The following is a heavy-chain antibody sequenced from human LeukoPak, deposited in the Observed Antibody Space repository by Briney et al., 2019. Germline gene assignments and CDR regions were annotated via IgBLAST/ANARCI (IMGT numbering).Heavy chain of an antibody. CDR3: ARGKSPAMFTPVDY. V-gene: IGHV3-11*01. J-gene: IGHJ4*02. D-gene: IGHD5-18*01. Sequence: PGGALRLSCAASRFTFSDSYMSSIRQPPRKGVERISCISTSGRTNYYADSVKGRFTISSDNAKKSLNLQMNSLRAEDTAVYYCARGKSPAMFTPVDYWGQGSLVTVPP. CDR1: RFTFSDSY. CDR2: ISTSGRTN.